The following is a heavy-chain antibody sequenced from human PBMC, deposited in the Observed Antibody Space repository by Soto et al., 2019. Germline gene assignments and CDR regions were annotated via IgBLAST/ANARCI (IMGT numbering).Heavy chain of an antibody. CDR3: VSHRNYIVVSGSFFDY. D-gene: IGHD6-19*01. CDR1: GGSISSYY. CDR2: IYYSGST. J-gene: IGHJ4*02. Sequence: SETLSLTCTVSGGSISSYYWSWIRQPPGKGLEWIGSIYYSGSTHYNPSLKSRVTVSVDTSKNQFSLKLTSVTAADTAVYFCVSHRNYIVVSGSFFDYWSQGTLVTVSS. V-gene: IGHV4-59*08.